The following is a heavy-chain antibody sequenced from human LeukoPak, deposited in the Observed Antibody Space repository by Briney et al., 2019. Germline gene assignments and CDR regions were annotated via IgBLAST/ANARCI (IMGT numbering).Heavy chain of an antibody. V-gene: IGHV4-59*12. D-gene: IGHD3-3*01. Sequence: ASETLSLTCTVSGGSISSYYWSWIRQPPGKGLEWIGYIYYSGSTNYNPSLKSRVTMSVDTSKNQFSLKLSSVTAADTAVYYCARDASYYDFWSGYPSGGGYYYYMDVWGKGTTVTVSS. J-gene: IGHJ6*03. CDR3: ARDASYYDFWSGYPSGGGYYYYMDV. CDR2: IYYSGST. CDR1: GGSISSYY.